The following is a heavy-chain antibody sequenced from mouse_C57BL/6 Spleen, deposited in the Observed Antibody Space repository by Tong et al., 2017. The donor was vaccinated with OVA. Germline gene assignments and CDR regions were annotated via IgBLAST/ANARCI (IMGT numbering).Heavy chain of an antibody. J-gene: IGHJ2*01. CDR3: ARLGSNDY. CDR1: GYTFTDYY. Sequence: EVQLPESGPELVKPGASVKISCKASGYTFTDYYMNWVKQSHGKSLEWIGDINPNNGGTSYNQKFKGKATLTVDKSSSTAYMELRSLTSEDSAVYYCARLGSNDYWGQGTTLTVSS. D-gene: IGHD1-1*01. V-gene: IGHV1-26*01. CDR2: INPNNGGT.